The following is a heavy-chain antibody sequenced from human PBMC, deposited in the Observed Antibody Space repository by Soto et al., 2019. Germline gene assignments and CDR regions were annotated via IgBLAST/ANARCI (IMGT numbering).Heavy chain of an antibody. CDR3: ATDGAAGAAMGV. V-gene: IGHV3-21*01. Sequence: EVQLVXXGGXXXXPXGSXXXSXAASGLTFSTYGMNWVRQAPGKGLEWVSSISSGGEYVGYADSVKGRLTISRDNAKNSLYLQLDSLRVEDTAVYYCATDGAAGAAMGVWGQGTTVTVSS. CDR1: GLTFSTYG. J-gene: IGHJ6*02. D-gene: IGHD6-13*01. CDR2: ISSGGEYV.